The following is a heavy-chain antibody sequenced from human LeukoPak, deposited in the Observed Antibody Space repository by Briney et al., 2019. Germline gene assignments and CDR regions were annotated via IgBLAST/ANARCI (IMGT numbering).Heavy chain of an antibody. CDR1: GGSFSGYY. Sequence: PSETLSLTCAVYGGSFSGYYWSWIRQPPGKGLEWMGEINHSGSTNYNPSLKSRVTISVDTSKNQFSLKLNSVSAADTAVYFCARAIWYGSGTTAFDYWGQGTLVTVSP. J-gene: IGHJ4*02. D-gene: IGHD3-10*01. V-gene: IGHV4-34*01. CDR2: INHSGST. CDR3: ARAIWYGSGTTAFDY.